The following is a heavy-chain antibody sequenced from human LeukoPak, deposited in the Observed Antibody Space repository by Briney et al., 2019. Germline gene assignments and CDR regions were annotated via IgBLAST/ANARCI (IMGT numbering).Heavy chain of an antibody. CDR2: ISSSGRNT. J-gene: IGHJ4*02. D-gene: IGHD3-10*01. V-gene: IGHV3-11*04. Sequence: GGSLRLSCAASGFTFSDYYRSWIRQAPGKGLEWVSHISSSGRNTYYADCSKGRFTISRDNAKNSLYLQMNSLRAEDTAVYYCARDSTSGGFDFWGQGTLVTVSS. CDR1: GFTFSDYY. CDR3: ARDSTSGGFDF.